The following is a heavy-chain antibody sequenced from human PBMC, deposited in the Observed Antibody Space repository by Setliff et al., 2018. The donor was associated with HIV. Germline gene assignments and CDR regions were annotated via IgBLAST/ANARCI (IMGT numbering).Heavy chain of an antibody. CDR3: ARGLNYYGSGSYLPLGY. D-gene: IGHD3-10*01. CDR1: GGSFNDYY. V-gene: IGHV4-34*01. J-gene: IGHJ4*02. CDR2: IDHSGST. Sequence: SETLSLTCAVYGGSFNDYYWTWIRQPPGKGLEWIGEIDHSGSTKYHASLKSRVSISIDTSKNQISLKLSSVTAADTAVYYCARGLNYYGSGSYLPLGYWGQGTLVTVSS.